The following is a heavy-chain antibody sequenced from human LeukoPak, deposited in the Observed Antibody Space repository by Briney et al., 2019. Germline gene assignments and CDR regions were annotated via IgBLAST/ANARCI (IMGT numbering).Heavy chain of an antibody. CDR2: ISWNSGSI. D-gene: IGHD5-12*01. Sequence: PGRSLRLSCAASGFTFDDYAMHWVRQAPGKGLEWVSGISWNSGSIGYADSVKGRFTISRDNAKNSLYLQMNSLRAEDTAVYYCAKELRSFSRGYDSDGYDAFDIWGQGTMVTVSS. CDR1: GFTFDDYA. J-gene: IGHJ3*02. V-gene: IGHV3-9*01. CDR3: AKELRSFSRGYDSDGYDAFDI.